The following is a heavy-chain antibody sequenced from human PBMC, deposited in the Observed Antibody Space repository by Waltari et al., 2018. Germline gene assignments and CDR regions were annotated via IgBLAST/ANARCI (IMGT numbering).Heavy chain of an antibody. CDR3: AMSTGYSRFDP. J-gene: IGHJ5*02. CDR2: INPTGDQT. CDR1: GHTFSSYY. V-gene: IGHV1-46*01. D-gene: IGHD3-9*01. Sequence: QVHLVQSGVEVKKPGASVKVSCKASGHTFSSYYIHWLRQAPGQGLEWMGMINPTGDQTTYAQRFQGRVTMTRDTSTTTAYIDLRSLKSEDTAVYFCAMSTGYSRFDPWGQGTRVTVSS.